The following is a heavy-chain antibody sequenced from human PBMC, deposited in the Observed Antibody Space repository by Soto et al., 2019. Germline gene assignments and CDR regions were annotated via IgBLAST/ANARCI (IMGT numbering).Heavy chain of an antibody. Sequence: EVQLVESGGGLVQPGGSLRLSCAASGFSFSTYSMNWVRQAPGKGLEWVSYISSRSYTIYYVDSVKGRFTISRDNAKNSLYLQMNSLRDEDTAVYYCARGGSSSDNGMYVRGQGTTVTVSS. D-gene: IGHD6-6*01. J-gene: IGHJ6*02. CDR3: ARGGSSSDNGMYV. CDR2: ISSRSYTI. V-gene: IGHV3-48*02. CDR1: GFSFSTYS.